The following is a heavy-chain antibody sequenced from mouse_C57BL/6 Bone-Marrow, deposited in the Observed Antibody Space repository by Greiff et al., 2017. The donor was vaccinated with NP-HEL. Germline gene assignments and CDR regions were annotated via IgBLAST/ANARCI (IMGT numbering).Heavy chain of an antibody. D-gene: IGHD2-5*01. J-gene: IGHJ1*03. V-gene: IGHV1-55*01. CDR1: GYTFTSYW. CDR3: ARAHSNYGFYWYFDV. Sequence: QVQLKQPGAELVKPGASVKMSCKASGYTFTSYWITWVKQRPGQGLEWIGDIYPGSGSTNYNEKFKSKATLTVDTSSSTAYMQLSSLTSEDSVVYYCARAHSNYGFYWYFDVWGTETPGTVSS. CDR2: IYPGSGST.